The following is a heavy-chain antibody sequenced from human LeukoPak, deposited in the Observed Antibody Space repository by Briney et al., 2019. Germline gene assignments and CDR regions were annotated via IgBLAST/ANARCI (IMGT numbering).Heavy chain of an antibody. J-gene: IGHJ3*02. CDR3: ARGRYCSAVICSGGDAFDI. V-gene: IGHV4-4*07. CDR2: IYTRGST. CDR1: GGSINNYY. Sequence: SETLSLTCTVSGGSINNYYWSWIRQPAGKGLEWIGRIYTRGSTNYNPSLKSRVTMSVDTSKNQFSLKLSSVTAADTAVYYCARGRYCSAVICSGGDAFDIWGQGTMVSVSS. D-gene: IGHD2-15*01.